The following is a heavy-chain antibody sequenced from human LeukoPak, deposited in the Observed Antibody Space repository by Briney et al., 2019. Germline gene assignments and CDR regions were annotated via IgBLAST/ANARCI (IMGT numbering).Heavy chain of an antibody. Sequence: SETLSLTCIVSGGSISNTNFYWAWIRQPPGKGLEWIGNIYYAGVTSYNPSLKSRVTISVDTSKSQFSLRLTSVTAADTAVYYCARQVPGPYNYYGMDVWGQGTTVTVSS. CDR2: IYYAGVT. J-gene: IGHJ6*02. CDR3: ARQVPGPYNYYGMDV. CDR1: GGSISNTNFY. V-gene: IGHV4-39*01.